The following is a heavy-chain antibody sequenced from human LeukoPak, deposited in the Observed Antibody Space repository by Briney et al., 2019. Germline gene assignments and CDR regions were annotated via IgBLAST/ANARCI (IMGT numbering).Heavy chain of an antibody. Sequence: ASVKVSCKASGYTFTSYYMHWVRQAPGQGLEWMGIINPSGGSTSYAQKFQGRVTMTEDTSTDTAYMDLSSLRSEDTAVYYCVADPSLEDAFDIWGQGTMVTVSS. CDR1: GYTFTSYY. CDR3: VADPSLEDAFDI. J-gene: IGHJ3*02. CDR2: INPSGGST. D-gene: IGHD6-13*01. V-gene: IGHV1-46*01.